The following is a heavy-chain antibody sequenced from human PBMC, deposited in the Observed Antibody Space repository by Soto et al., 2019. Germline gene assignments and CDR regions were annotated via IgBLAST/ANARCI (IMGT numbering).Heavy chain of an antibody. CDR1: GGTFSRYS. CDR2: IIPIVGIA. Sequence: QVQLVQSGAEVKKPGSSVKVSCKASGGTFSRYSITWVRQAPGHGLAWIGRIIPIVGIASYAEKFQGRVTITADESTRTGYMELGSLRSDDTAVYYCAREDRDRETGLVPAAIDGMDVWGQGTTVTVSS. CDR3: AREDRDRETGLVPAAIDGMDV. V-gene: IGHV1-69*08. D-gene: IGHD2-2*01. J-gene: IGHJ6*02.